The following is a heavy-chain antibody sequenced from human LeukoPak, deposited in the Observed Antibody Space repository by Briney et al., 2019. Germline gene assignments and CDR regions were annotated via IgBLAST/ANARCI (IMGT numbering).Heavy chain of an antibody. CDR3: AREGIITMIVVVITRGRAFDI. J-gene: IGHJ3*02. V-gene: IGHV4-34*01. D-gene: IGHD3-22*01. CDR2: IYYSGST. CDR1: GGSFSGYY. Sequence: PETLSLTCDVYGGSFSGYYWSWIRQPPGKGLEWIGSIYYSGSTYYNPSLKSRVTISVDTSKNQFSLKLSSVTAADTAVYYRAREGIITMIVVVITRGRAFDIWGQGTMVTVSS.